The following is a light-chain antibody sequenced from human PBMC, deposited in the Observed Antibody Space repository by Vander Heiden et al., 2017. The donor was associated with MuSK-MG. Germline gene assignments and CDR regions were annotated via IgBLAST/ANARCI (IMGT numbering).Light chain of an antibody. V-gene: IGKV3-15*01. J-gene: IGKJ2*01. Sequence: ELVMTQSPATLSVSPGERATLSCRASQSLSSNLAWYQQTPGQAPRLLIYGASTRATGIPARFSGSGSGTEFTLTISSLQSEDFAVYYCQQYNNWPYTFGQGTKLEIK. CDR1: QSLSSN. CDR2: GAS. CDR3: QQYNNWPYT.